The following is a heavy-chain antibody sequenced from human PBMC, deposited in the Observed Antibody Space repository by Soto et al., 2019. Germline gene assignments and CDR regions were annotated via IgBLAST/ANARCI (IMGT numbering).Heavy chain of an antibody. CDR3: ARGATTVYNWFDP. CDR2: ISSSSSTI. Sequence: GGSLRLSCAASGFTFSSYSMNWVRQAPGKGLEWVSYISSSSSTIYYADSVKGRFTISRDNAKNSLYLQMNSLRAEDTAVYYCARGATTVYNWFDPWGQGTLVTVSS. J-gene: IGHJ5*02. CDR1: GFTFSSYS. D-gene: IGHD4-17*01. V-gene: IGHV3-48*01.